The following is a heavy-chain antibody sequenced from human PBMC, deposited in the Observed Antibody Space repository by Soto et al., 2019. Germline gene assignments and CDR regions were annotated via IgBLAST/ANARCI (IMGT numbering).Heavy chain of an antibody. Sequence: GASVKVSCKASGYTFTGYYMHWVRQAPGQGLEWMGWISAYNGNTNYAQKLQGRVTMTTDTSTSTAYMELRSLRSDDTAVYYCARDRGPIAVAGYYYYYGMDVWGQGTTVTVSS. CDR2: ISAYNGNT. J-gene: IGHJ6*02. CDR1: GYTFTGYY. V-gene: IGHV1-18*04. D-gene: IGHD6-19*01. CDR3: ARDRGPIAVAGYYYYYGMDV.